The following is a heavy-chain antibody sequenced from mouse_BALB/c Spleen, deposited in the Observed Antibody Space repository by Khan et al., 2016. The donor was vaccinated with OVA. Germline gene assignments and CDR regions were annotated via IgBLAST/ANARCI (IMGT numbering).Heavy chain of an antibody. CDR2: INPTSGYT. CDR3: ARDRVDY. V-gene: IGHV1-7*01. J-gene: IGHJ2*01. Sequence: QVRLQQSGAELAKPGASVKMACTASGYNFTSYWMHWIKQRPGQGLEWIGYINPTSGYTDYNQKFKDKATLTADKSSSTAYMQLSSLTSDDSAVYYCARDRVDYWGQGTALTVSS. CDR1: GYNFTSYW.